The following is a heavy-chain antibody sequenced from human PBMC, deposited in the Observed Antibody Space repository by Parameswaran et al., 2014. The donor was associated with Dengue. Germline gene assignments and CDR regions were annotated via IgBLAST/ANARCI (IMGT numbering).Heavy chain of an antibody. V-gene: IGHV3-23*01. J-gene: IGHJ3*02. CDR2: ISGSGGST. Sequence: VRQAPGKGLEWVSAISGSGGSTYYADSVKGRFTISRDNSKNTLYLQMNSLRAEDTAVYYCAKFDKSRIVVVPAAIVAFDIWGQGTMVTVSS. D-gene: IGHD2-2*02. CDR3: AKFDKSRIVVVPAAIVAFDI.